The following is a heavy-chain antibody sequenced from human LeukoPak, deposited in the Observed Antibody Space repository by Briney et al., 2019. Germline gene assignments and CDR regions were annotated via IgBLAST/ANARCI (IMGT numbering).Heavy chain of an antibody. V-gene: IGHV1-18*01. D-gene: IGHD6-13*01. J-gene: IGHJ4*02. CDR1: GYTFTSYG. CDR2: ISAYNGNT. CDR3: ARPDTTGYSRAGNGFDY. Sequence: GASVKVSCKASGYTFTSYGISSVRQAPGQGLEWMGGISAYNGNTNYAQKLQGRVTMTTDTSTSTAYMELRSLRSDDTAVYYCARPDTTGYSRAGNGFDYWGPGTLVTVSS.